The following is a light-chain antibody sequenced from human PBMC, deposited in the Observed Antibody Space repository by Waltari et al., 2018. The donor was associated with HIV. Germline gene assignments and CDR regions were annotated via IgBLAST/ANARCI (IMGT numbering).Light chain of an antibody. CDR1: QSISSY. CDR2: AAS. Sequence: DIQMTQSPSSLSASVGDRVTITCRESQSISSYLNWYQQKPGKAPKLLIYAASSLQSGVPSRFSGSGSGTDFTLTISSLQPEDFATYYCQQSYSTPLTFGGGTKVESK. V-gene: IGKV1-39*01. CDR3: QQSYSTPLT. J-gene: IGKJ4*01.